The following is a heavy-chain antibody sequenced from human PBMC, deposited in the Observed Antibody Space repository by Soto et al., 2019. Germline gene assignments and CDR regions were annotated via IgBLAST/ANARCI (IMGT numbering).Heavy chain of an antibody. J-gene: IGHJ4*02. Sequence: GGSLRLSCAASGFTCSRYWMHWVRQAPGKGLVWVSRINSDGSSANYADSVKGRFTISRDNAKNTLYLQMNTLRAEDTALYYCARVSSSSTGRYFDYWGKGTLVTVSS. V-gene: IGHV3-74*01. CDR1: GFTCSRYW. D-gene: IGHD6-6*01. CDR3: ARVSSSSTGRYFDY. CDR2: INSDGSSA.